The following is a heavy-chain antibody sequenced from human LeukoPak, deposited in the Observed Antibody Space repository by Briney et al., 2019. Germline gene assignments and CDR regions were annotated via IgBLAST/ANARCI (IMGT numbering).Heavy chain of an antibody. V-gene: IGHV4-30-4*01. CDR2: IYYSGST. Sequence: SETLSLTCTVSGGSISSGDYYWSWIRQPPGKGLEWIGYIYYSGSTYYNPSLKSRVTISVDTSKNQFSLKLSSVTAADTAVYYCARVGGIAAAGTFPFDYWGQGTLVTASS. CDR1: GGSISSGDYY. J-gene: IGHJ4*02. CDR3: ARVGGIAAAGTFPFDY. D-gene: IGHD6-13*01.